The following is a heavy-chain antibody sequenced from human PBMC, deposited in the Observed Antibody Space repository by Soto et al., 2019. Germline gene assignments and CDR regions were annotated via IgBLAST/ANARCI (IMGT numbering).Heavy chain of an antibody. J-gene: IGHJ4*02. CDR1: GYTFTSYA. D-gene: IGHD6-13*01. V-gene: IGHV1-3*01. CDR3: AGDLGVYSSSCYAY. Sequence: QVQLVQSGAEVKKPGASVKVSCKASGYTFTSYAMHWVRQAPGQRLEWMGWINAGNGNTKYSQKFQGRVTITRDTSASTAHMDLSSLSTEDTAVYYCAGDLGVYSSSCYAYWGQGTLVTFSS. CDR2: INAGNGNT.